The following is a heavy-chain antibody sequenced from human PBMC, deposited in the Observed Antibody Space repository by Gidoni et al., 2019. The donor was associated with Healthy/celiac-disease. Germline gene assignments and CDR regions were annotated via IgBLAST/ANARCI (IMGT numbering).Heavy chain of an antibody. CDR3: ARGRRAGTTRVHYYMDV. V-gene: IGHV4-34*01. Sequence: QVQLQQWGAGLLKPSETLSLTCAVYGGSFSGYYWSWIRQPPGKGLEWIGEINHSGSTNYNPSLKSRVTISVDTSKNQFSLKLSSVTAADTAVYYCARGRRAGTTRVHYYMDVWGKGTTVTVSS. D-gene: IGHD1-1*01. CDR1: GGSFSGYY. J-gene: IGHJ6*03. CDR2: INHSGST.